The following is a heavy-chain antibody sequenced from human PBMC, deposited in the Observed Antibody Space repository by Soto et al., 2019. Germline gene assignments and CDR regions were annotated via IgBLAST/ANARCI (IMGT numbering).Heavy chain of an antibody. CDR1: GGSISSYN. V-gene: IGHV4-59*05. CDR3: ARLIAAAGGNRAY. Sequence: SETLSLTCTVSGGSISSYNWSWVRQPPGKGLEWIGSIYYSGSTYYNPSLKSRVTISADTSKNQFSLKLSSVTAADTAVYYCARLIAAAGGNRAYWGQGTLVTVSS. J-gene: IGHJ4*02. CDR2: IYYSGST. D-gene: IGHD6-13*01.